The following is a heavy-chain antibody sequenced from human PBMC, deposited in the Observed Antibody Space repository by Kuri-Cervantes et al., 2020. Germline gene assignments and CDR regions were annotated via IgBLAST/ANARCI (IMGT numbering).Heavy chain of an antibody. CDR3: ARGPRGYSGYDYSYYYLDV. Sequence: GESLKISCAASGFTFSSYSMNWVRQAPGKGLEWVSSISSSSSYIYYADSVKGRFTISRDNAKNSLYLQMSSLRVEDTAAHYCARGPRGYSGYDYSYYYLDVWGKGTTVTVSS. J-gene: IGHJ6*03. CDR1: GFTFSSYS. CDR2: ISSSSSYI. V-gene: IGHV3-21*01. D-gene: IGHD5-12*01.